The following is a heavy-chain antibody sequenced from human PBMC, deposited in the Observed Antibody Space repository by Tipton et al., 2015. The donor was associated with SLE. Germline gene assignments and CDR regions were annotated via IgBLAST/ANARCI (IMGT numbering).Heavy chain of an antibody. V-gene: IGHV5-51*03. D-gene: IGHD5-24*01. CDR3: ALSLGRWLQQYPGWYFDL. CDR1: GYSFTSYW. J-gene: IGHJ2*01. Sequence: QSGAEVKKPGESLKISCKGSGYSFTSYWIGWVRQMPGKGLEWMGIIYPGDSDTRYSPSFQGQVTISADKSISTAYLQWSSLKASDTAMYYCALSLGRWLQQYPGWYFDLWGRGTLVTVSS. CDR2: IYPGDSDT.